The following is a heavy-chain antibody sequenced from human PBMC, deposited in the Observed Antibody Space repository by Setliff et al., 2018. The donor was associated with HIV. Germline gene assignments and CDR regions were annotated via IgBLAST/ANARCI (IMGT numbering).Heavy chain of an antibody. V-gene: IGHV3-7*03. D-gene: IGHD2-21*02. CDR1: GFTSSSYW. Sequence: PGGSLRLSCAASGFTSSSYWMTWVRQAPGKGLEWVANIKQDGSEKYYVDSVKGRFTISRDNTKNSLYLQMNSLRAEDTAVYYRARDYQVSGAVVTANWGQGTLVTVS. CDR3: ARDYQVSGAVVTAN. J-gene: IGHJ4*02. CDR2: IKQDGSEK.